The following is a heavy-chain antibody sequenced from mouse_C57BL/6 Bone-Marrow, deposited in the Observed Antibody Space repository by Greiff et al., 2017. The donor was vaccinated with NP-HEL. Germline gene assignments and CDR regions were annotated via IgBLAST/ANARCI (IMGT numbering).Heavy chain of an antibody. V-gene: IGHV1-85*01. CDR2: IYPRDGST. CDR1: GYTFTSYD. J-gene: IGHJ3*01. CDR3: ARGEDDPFAY. Sequence: VKVVESGPELVKPGASVKLSCKASGYTFTSYDINWVKQRPGQGLEWIGWIYPRDGSTKYNEKFKGKATLTVDTSSSTAYMELHSLTSEDSAVYFCARGEDDPFAYWGQGTLVTVSA. D-gene: IGHD2-12*01.